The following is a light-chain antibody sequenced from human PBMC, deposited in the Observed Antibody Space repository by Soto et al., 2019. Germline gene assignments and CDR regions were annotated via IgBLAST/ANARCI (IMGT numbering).Light chain of an antibody. J-gene: IGLJ1*01. CDR1: SSDIGAFDL. V-gene: IGLV2-14*01. Sequence: QSAPTQPASVSGSPGQSITISCTGTSSDIGAFDLVSWYQQHPGKAPKVMIYDVNTRPSGVSSRFSGSKSGNTASLAISGLQAEDEADYYCSSYTITSTRLFGTGTKVTVL. CDR2: DVN. CDR3: SSYTITSTRL.